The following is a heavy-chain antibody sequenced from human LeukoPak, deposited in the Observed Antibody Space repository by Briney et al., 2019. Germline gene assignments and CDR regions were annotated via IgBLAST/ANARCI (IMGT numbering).Heavy chain of an antibody. J-gene: IGHJ4*02. V-gene: IGHV1-69*13. Sequence: SVKVSCKASGGTFSSYAISWVRQAPGQGLEWMGGMIPIFGTANYAQKFQGRVTITADESTSTAYMELSSLRSEDTAVYYCARANYDFWSGLRGYYFDYWGQGTLVTVSS. CDR3: ARANYDFWSGLRGYYFDY. CDR1: GGTFSSYA. CDR2: MIPIFGTA. D-gene: IGHD3-3*01.